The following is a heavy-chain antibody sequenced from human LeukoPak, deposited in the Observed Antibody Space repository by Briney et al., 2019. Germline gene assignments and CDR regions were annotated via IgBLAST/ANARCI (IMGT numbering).Heavy chain of an antibody. D-gene: IGHD1-26*01. CDR1: GFTFSSYW. CDR2: IKQDGSEK. CDR3: ARVRAKSFLPSTIDY. V-gene: IGHV3-7*01. J-gene: IGHJ4*02. Sequence: GGSLRLSCAASGFTFSSYWMSWVRQAPGKGLEWVANIKQDGSEKYYVDSVKGRFTISRDNAKNSLYLQMNSLRAEDTAVYYCARVRAKSFLPSTIDYWGQGTLVTVSS.